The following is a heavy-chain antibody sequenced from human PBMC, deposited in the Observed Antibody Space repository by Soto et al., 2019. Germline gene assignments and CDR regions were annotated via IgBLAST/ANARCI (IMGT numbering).Heavy chain of an antibody. CDR1: GYTFTSYA. CDR2: INAGNGNT. CDR3: ARVFGGY. J-gene: IGHJ4*02. V-gene: IGHV1-3*01. Sequence: ASVKVSCKASGYTFTSYAMHWVRQAPGQRLEWMGWINAGNGNTKYSPSFQGQVTISADKSINTAYLQWSSLKASDTAMYYCARVFGGYWGQGTLVTVSS. D-gene: IGHD3-10*01.